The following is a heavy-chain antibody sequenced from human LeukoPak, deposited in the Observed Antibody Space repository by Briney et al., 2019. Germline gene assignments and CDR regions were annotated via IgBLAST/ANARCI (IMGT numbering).Heavy chain of an antibody. D-gene: IGHD3-9*01. CDR3: ARLLAYYDILTGYYDGGFDP. J-gene: IGHJ5*02. Sequence: PSETLSLTCTVSGGSISSYYWSWIRQPAGKGLEWIGRIYTSGSTNYNPSLKSRVTMSVDTSKNQFSLKLSSVTAADTAVYYCARLLAYYDILTGYYDGGFDPWGQGTLVTVSS. CDR2: IYTSGST. V-gene: IGHV4-4*07. CDR1: GGSISSYY.